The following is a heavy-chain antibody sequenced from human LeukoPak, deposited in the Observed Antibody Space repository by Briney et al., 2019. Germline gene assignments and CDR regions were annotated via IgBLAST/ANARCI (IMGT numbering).Heavy chain of an antibody. CDR1: GGSISSSSYY. J-gene: IGHJ4*02. CDR2: IKQDGSEK. CDR3: ARDGWESYYDSSGYYHARLFDY. D-gene: IGHD3-22*01. V-gene: IGHV3-7*01. Sequence: PSETLSLTCTVSGGSISSSSYYWSWVRQAPGKGLEWVANIKQDGSEKYYVDSVKGRFTISRDNAKNSLYLQMNSLRAEDTAVYYCARDGWESYYDSSGYYHARLFDYWGQGTLVTVPS.